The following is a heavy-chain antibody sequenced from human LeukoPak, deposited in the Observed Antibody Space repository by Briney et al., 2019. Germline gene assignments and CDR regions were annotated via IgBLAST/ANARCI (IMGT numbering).Heavy chain of an antibody. D-gene: IGHD3-16*01. CDR2: ISYDGSNK. V-gene: IGHV3-30*03. CDR1: GFTFSSYG. J-gene: IGHJ4*02. Sequence: GRSLRLSCAASGFTFSSYGMHWVRQAPGKGLEWVAVISYDGSNKYYADSVKGRFTISRDNSKNTLYLQMNSLRAEDTAVYYCARLALDGGNYFDYWGQGTLVSVSS. CDR3: ARLALDGGNYFDY.